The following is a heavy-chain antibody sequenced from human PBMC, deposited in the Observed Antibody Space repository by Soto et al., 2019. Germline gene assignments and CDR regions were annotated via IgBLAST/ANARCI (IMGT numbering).Heavy chain of an antibody. CDR2: MNPNSGNT. D-gene: IGHD2-2*01. CDR1: GYTFTSYD. CDR3: ARPYCSSTSCYYSYYYYYYYMDV. Sequence: ASVKVSCKASGYTFTSYDINWVRQATGQGLEWMGWMNPNSGNTGYAQKFQGRVTMTRNTSISTAYMELSSLRSEDTAVYYCARPYCSSTSCYYSYYYYYYYMDVWGKGTTVTVSS. J-gene: IGHJ6*03. V-gene: IGHV1-8*01.